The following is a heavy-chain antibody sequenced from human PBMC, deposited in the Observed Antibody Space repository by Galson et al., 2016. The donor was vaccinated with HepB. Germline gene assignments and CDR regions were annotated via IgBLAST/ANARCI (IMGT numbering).Heavy chain of an antibody. J-gene: IGHJ5*02. D-gene: IGHD6-6*01. Sequence: RLSCAASGXTFDDYAXHWVRXAPGKGLEXXSGISWNSGSIGYADSVKXRFTISRDNAKNSLYLXXTSLRAEGXAVYYXARDSSPLTPPPRRYIAARNPXXSWGQGTLVTVSS. CDR3: ARDSSPLTPPPRRYIAARNPXXS. V-gene: IGHV3-9*01. CDR2: ISWNSGSI. CDR1: GXTFDDYA.